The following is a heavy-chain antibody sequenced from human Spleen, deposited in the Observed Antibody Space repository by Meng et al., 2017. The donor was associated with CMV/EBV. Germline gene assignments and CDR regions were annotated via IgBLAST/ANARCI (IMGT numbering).Heavy chain of an antibody. CDR2: IKQDGSEK. Sequence: GGSLRLSCAASGFTFSSYSMHWVRQAPGKGLEWVANIKQDGSEKYYVDSVKGRFTISRDNAKNSLYLQMISLRAEDTAVYYCARDTTTYYYDSSGLSFDIWGQGTMVTVSS. CDR3: ARDTTTYYYDSSGLSFDI. V-gene: IGHV3-7*01. D-gene: IGHD3-22*01. J-gene: IGHJ3*02. CDR1: GFTFSSYS.